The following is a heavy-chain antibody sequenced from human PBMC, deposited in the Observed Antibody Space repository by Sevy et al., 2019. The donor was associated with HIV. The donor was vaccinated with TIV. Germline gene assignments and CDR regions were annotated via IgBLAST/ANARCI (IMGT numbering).Heavy chain of an antibody. CDR2: ISGSGATT. CDR3: ASVRSGVRKPPYYFDY. D-gene: IGHD3-10*01. Sequence: GGSLRLSCGVSGFTFSSYAMTWVRQPPGKGLEWVSIISGSGATTSYADSVKGRFTISRDNSKNPLYLQMNSLRAEDTAVYYCASVRSGVRKPPYYFDYWGQGTLVTVSS. V-gene: IGHV3-23*01. CDR1: GFTFSSYA. J-gene: IGHJ4*02.